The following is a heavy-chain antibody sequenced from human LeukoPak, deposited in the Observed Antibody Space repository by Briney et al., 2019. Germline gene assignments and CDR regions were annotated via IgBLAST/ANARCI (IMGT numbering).Heavy chain of an antibody. J-gene: IGHJ4*02. CDR2: IYTSGST. CDR3: AREREGPYGYLDY. D-gene: IGHD4-17*01. CDR1: GGSISSGNYH. Sequence: NTSETLSLTCTVSGGSISSGNYHWIWIRQPAGKGLEWIGRIYTSGSTYYNPSLKSRVTISVDTSKNQFSLKLSSVTAADTAVYYCAREREGPYGYLDYWGQGILVTVSS. V-gene: IGHV4-61*02.